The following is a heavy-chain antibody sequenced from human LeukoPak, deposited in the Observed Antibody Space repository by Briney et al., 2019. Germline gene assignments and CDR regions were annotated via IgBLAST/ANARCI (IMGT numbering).Heavy chain of an antibody. Sequence: SQTLSLTCAISGDSVSGSSVAWNWIRQSPSRGLEWLGGTYYRSKWLVDYAESLKGRITINADTSKNQLSLQLHSVTPEDTAIYYCTRFYDTNSFDYWGQGTLVTVSS. J-gene: IGHJ4*02. V-gene: IGHV6-1*01. CDR2: TYYRSKWLV. D-gene: IGHD3-16*01. CDR1: GDSVSGSSVA. CDR3: TRFYDTNSFDY.